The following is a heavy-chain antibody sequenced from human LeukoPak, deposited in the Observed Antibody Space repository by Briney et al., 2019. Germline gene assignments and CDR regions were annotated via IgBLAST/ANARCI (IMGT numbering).Heavy chain of an antibody. Sequence: PSETLSLTCSASGGSIISSLYHWGWLRQAPGKGLQWIGNVFHSGNAYYSPPLQSRVAISIDTSKNRFSLKLTSVTAADTAVYCCARQIVGTSWNYYYSYIDVWGNGTSVSVSS. CDR1: GGSIISSLYH. J-gene: IGHJ6*03. CDR3: ARQIVGTSWNYYYSYIDV. CDR2: VFHSGNA. V-gene: IGHV4-39*01. D-gene: IGHD1-1*01.